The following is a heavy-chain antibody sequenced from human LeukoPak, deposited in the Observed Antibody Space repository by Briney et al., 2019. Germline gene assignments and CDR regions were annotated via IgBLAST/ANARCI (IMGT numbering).Heavy chain of an antibody. D-gene: IGHD2-15*01. V-gene: IGHV1-2*02. CDR3: ARGHCTGGSCSVIDF. CDR2: INPNTGGT. Sequence: ASVKVSCKASGYTFIGYYVHWVRQAPGQGLEWMAWINPNTGGTSYAQKFQGRLTVTRDTSIATAHLELKSLRSDDTAVYYCARGHCTGGSCSVIDFWGQGTLVTVSS. J-gene: IGHJ4*02. CDR1: GYTFIGYY.